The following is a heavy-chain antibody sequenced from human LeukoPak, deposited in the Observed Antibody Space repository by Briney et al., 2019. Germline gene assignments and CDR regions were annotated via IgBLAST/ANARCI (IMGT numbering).Heavy chain of an antibody. J-gene: IGHJ4*02. CDR3: AKKLFTGMGYYFDS. Sequence: GGSLRLSCAASGFTFSSFAMSWVRQASVKGLEWVSTISDSGGITDYADSVKGRFTISRDNSKNTLYLQMNSLRAEDTAVYYCAKKLFTGMGYYFDSWGQGTLVTVSS. CDR2: ISDSGGIT. CDR1: GFTFSSFA. V-gene: IGHV3-23*01. D-gene: IGHD3-10*01.